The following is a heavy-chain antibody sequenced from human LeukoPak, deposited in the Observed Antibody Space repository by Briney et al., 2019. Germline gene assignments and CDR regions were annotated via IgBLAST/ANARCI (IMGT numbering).Heavy chain of an antibody. CDR2: INPNSGGT. CDR3: ARSSRRQGNENWFDP. D-gene: IGHD6-13*01. Sequence: ASMKVSCKASGYTFTGYYMHWVRQAPGQGLEWMGWINPNSGGTNYAQKFQGRVTMTRDTSISTAYMELSRLRSDDTAVYYCARSSRRQGNENWFDPWGQGTLVTASS. J-gene: IGHJ5*02. CDR1: GYTFTGYY. V-gene: IGHV1-2*02.